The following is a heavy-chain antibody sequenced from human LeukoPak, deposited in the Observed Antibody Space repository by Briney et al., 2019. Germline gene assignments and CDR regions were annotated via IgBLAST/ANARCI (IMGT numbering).Heavy chain of an antibody. CDR3: ARGTMTTVTYYFDY. Sequence: PSGTLSLTCGVSGGSITTTNFWRWVRQPPGGGLEWIGESSLRGRTQYNPSLKRRVNISIDESKNHLYLSLASVTAADTAVYYCARGTMTTVTYYFDYRGRGNLGTVSS. CDR2: SSLRGRT. D-gene: IGHD4-17*01. J-gene: IGHJ4*02. V-gene: IGHV4-4*02. CDR1: GGSITTTNF.